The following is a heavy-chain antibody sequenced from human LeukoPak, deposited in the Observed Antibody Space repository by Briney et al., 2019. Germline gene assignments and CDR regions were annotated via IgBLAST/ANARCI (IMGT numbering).Heavy chain of an antibody. CDR2: ISSNGGST. J-gene: IGHJ4*02. V-gene: IGHV3-64D*06. Sequence: PGGSLRLSCAASGFTFSSYAMHWVRQAPGKGLEYVSAISSNGGSTYYADSVKGRFTISRDNSKNTPYLQMSSLRAEDTAVYYCVKDHDDYGALFDYWGQGTLVTVSS. CDR3: VKDHDDYGALFDY. CDR1: GFTFSSYA. D-gene: IGHD4-17*01.